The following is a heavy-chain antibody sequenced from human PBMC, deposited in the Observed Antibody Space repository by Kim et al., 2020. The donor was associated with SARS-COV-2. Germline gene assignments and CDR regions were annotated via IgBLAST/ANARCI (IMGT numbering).Heavy chain of an antibody. D-gene: IGHD3-10*01. CDR3: ARISEYYYYYGMDV. Sequence: ANSMKGRFTISRDNSKNTLYLQMSSLRAEDTAVYYCARISEYYYYYGMDVWGQGTTVTVSS. V-gene: IGHV3-33*01. J-gene: IGHJ6*02.